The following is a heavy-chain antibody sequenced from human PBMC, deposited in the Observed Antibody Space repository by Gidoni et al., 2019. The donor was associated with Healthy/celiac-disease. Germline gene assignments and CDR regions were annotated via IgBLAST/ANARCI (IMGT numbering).Heavy chain of an antibody. CDR3: ARASWGYFDY. J-gene: IGHJ4*02. D-gene: IGHD3-16*01. Sequence: QVQLQESGPGLVKPSQTLSLTCPVSGGSISSGSYYWSWIRQPAGKGLEWIGRIYTIGSTNYNPSLKSRVTISVDTSKNQFSLKLSSVTAADTAVYYCARASWGYFDYWGQGTLVTVSS. V-gene: IGHV4-61*02. CDR2: IYTIGST. CDR1: GGSISSGSYY.